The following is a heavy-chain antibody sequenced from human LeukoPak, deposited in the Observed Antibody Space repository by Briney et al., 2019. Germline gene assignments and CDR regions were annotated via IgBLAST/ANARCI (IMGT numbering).Heavy chain of an antibody. J-gene: IGHJ4*02. D-gene: IGHD4-17*01. Sequence: GGSLRLSCVVSGFTFSSYSMNWVRQAPGKGLEWVSSIRSSSSYIYYADSVKGRFIISRDNAKNSLHLQMNSLRAEDTAVYYCARDQYGDYVFDYRGQGTLVTVSS. CDR1: GFTFSSYS. V-gene: IGHV3-21*01. CDR2: IRSSSSYI. CDR3: ARDQYGDYVFDY.